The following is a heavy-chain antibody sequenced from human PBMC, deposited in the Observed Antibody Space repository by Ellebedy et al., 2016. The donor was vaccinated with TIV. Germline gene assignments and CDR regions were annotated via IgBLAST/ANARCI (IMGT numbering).Heavy chain of an antibody. CDR3: ARLRYFGSGSYSDY. CDR2: ISGSGGGT. D-gene: IGHD3-10*01. J-gene: IGHJ4*02. Sequence: GESLKISCAASGFTFSTYAMSWVRQAPGRGLEWVSTISGSGGGTYYTDSVTGRFTISRDNSKNTLYLQMNSLRAGDTAIYYCARLRYFGSGSYSDYWGQGTLVTVSS. CDR1: GFTFSTYA. V-gene: IGHV3-23*01.